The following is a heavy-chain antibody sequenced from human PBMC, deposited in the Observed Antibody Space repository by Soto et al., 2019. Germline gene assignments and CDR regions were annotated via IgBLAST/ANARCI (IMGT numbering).Heavy chain of an antibody. CDR2: IFSNDEK. D-gene: IGHD3-10*01. V-gene: IGHV2-26*01. CDR1: GFSLSNARMG. CDR3: ARITMVRGVPNWFDP. Sequence: QVTLKESGPVLVKPTETLTLTCTVSGFSLSNARMGVSWIRQPPGKALEWLAHIFSNDEKSYSTSLKSRLTISNDTSKSQVVLTMTNMDPVDTATYYCARITMVRGVPNWFDPWGQGTLVTVSS. J-gene: IGHJ5*02.